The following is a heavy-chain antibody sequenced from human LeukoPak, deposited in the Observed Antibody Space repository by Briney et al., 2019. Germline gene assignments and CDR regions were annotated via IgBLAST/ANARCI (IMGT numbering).Heavy chain of an antibody. J-gene: IGHJ4*02. V-gene: IGHV4-38-2*01. CDR2: IYHSGST. Sequence: SETLSLTCAVSGYSISSGYYWGWIRQPPGKGQVWIGSIYHSGSTYYNPSLKSRVTISVDTSKNQFSLKLSSVTAADTAVYYCARHSDYGGNTLPDYWGQGTLVTVSS. CDR1: GYSISSGYY. D-gene: IGHD4-23*01. CDR3: ARHSDYGGNTLPDY.